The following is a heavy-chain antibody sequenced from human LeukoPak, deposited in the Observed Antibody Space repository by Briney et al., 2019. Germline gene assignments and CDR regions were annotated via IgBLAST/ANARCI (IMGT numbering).Heavy chain of an antibody. CDR3: AREGGPYRPLDY. CDR1: GGSISNTNW. J-gene: IGHJ4*02. V-gene: IGHV4-4*02. CDR2: VNLQGST. Sequence: SETLSLTCGVSGGSISNTNWWTWFRQPPGKGLEWIGEVNLQGSTNYNPSLKSRVAISVHKSENHISLKLTSVTAADTAVYYCAREGGPYRPLDYSGQGTLVTVAS.